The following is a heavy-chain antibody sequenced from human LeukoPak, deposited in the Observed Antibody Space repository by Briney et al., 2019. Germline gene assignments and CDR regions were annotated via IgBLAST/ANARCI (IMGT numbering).Heavy chain of an antibody. D-gene: IGHD4-11*01. V-gene: IGHV3-21*01. CDR2: ISGSSVYI. J-gene: IGHJ5*02. CDR1: GFTFSSYS. CDR3: ARGLGSSNYGVGNL. Sequence: GGSLRLSCAASGFTFSSYSMNWVRQAPGKGLEWVSAISGSSVYIYYADSVKGRFTISRDNAKNSLFLQMNSLRAEDTAVYYCARGLGSSNYGVGNLWGQGTLVTVSS.